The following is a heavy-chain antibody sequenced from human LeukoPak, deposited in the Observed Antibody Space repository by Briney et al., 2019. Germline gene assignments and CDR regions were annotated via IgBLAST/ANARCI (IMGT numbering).Heavy chain of an antibody. CDR2: IYTSGST. J-gene: IGHJ4*02. CDR1: GGSISSGSYY. D-gene: IGHD3-10*01. CDR3: ARDRGSSGWFDY. Sequence: SETLSLTCTVSGGSISSGSYYWSWIRQPAGKGLGWIGRIYTSGSTNYNPSLKSRVTISVDTSKNQFSLKLSSVTAADTAVYYCARDRGSSGWFDYWGQGTLVTVSS. V-gene: IGHV4-61*02.